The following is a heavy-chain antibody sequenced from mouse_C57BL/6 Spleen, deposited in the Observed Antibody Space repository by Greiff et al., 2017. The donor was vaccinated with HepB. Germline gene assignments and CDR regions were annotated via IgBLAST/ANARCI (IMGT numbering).Heavy chain of an antibody. CDR2: ISDGGSYT. CDR3: ARYYGSSYGYFDV. Sequence: EVKLVESGGGLVKPGGSLKLSCAASGFTFSSYAMSWVRQTPEKRLEWVATISDGGSYTYYPDNVKGRFTISRDNAKNNLYLQMSHLKSEDTAMYYCARYYGSSYGYFDVWGTGTTVTVSS. D-gene: IGHD1-1*01. J-gene: IGHJ1*03. V-gene: IGHV5-4*03. CDR1: GFTFSSYA.